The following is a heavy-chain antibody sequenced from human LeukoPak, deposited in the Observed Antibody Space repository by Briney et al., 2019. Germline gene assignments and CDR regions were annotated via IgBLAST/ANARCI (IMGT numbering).Heavy chain of an antibody. Sequence: GGSLRLSCAASGFTFSSYQMNWVRQAPGKGLQWVSYISSSGSTIYYADSVKGRFTISRANAKNSLYLQMSSLIAEDTAVYYCTRITTAMDVDYWGQGTLVTVSS. CDR2: ISSSGSTI. CDR1: GFTFSSYQ. J-gene: IGHJ4*02. D-gene: IGHD5-18*01. CDR3: TRITTAMDVDY. V-gene: IGHV3-48*03.